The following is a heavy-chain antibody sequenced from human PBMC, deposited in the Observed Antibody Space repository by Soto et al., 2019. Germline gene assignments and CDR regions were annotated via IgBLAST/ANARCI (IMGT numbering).Heavy chain of an antibody. J-gene: IGHJ4*02. CDR3: ARHGEGYDYIWGSYRPRYIDY. CDR2: IYYSGST. V-gene: IGHV4-59*08. D-gene: IGHD3-16*02. CDR1: GGSISSYY. Sequence: SETLSLTCTVSGGSISSYYWSWIRQPPGKGLEWIGYIYYSGSTNYNPSLKSRVTISVDTSKNQFSLKLSSVTAADTAVYYCARHGEGYDYIWGSYRPRYIDYWDQGTLVTVSS.